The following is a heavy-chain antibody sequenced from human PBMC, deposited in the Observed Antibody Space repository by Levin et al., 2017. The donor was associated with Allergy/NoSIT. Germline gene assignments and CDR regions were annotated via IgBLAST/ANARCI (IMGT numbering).Heavy chain of an antibody. CDR3: ARFVWGSYRGFDY. V-gene: IGHV4-59*01. CDR2: IYDTGNT. D-gene: IGHD3-16*02. J-gene: IGHJ4*02. Sequence: SETLSLTCTVSGGSISSDNWSWIRQPLGKGLEWIGYIYDTGNTNYNPSLKSRVTLSVDTSKNQFSLKLSSVTPADTAVYYCARFVWGSYRGFDYWGQGTLVTVSS. CDR1: GGSISSDN.